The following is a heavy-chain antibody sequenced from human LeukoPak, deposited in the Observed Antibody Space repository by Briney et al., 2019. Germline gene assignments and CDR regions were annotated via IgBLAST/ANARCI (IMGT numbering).Heavy chain of an antibody. Sequence: SETLSLTCAVYGGSFSGYYWSWIRQPPGKGLEWIGEINHSGSTNYNPSLKSRVTVSIDTSKNQFSLRLTSVTAADTAVYYCARARGYSYVSYMDVWGKGTTVTVSS. CDR1: GGSFSGYY. J-gene: IGHJ6*03. CDR3: ARARGYSYVSYMDV. CDR2: INHSGST. V-gene: IGHV4-34*01. D-gene: IGHD5-18*01.